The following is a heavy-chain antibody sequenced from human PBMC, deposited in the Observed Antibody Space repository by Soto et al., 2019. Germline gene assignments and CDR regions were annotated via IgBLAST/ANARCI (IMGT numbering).Heavy chain of an antibody. D-gene: IGHD1-1*01. V-gene: IGHV3-9*01. CDR2: ISWNSGSI. CDR1: GFTFDDYA. CDR3: AKDTAGTTEYAFDI. Sequence: GGSLRLSCAASGFTFDDYAMHWVRQAPGKGLEWVSGISWNSGSIGYADSVKGRFTISRDNAKNSLYLQMNSLRAEDTALYYCAKDTAGTTEYAFDIWGQGTMVTVSS. J-gene: IGHJ3*02.